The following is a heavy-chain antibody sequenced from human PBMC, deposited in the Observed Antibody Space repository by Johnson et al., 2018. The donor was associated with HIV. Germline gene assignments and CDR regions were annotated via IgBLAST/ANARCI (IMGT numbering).Heavy chain of an antibody. CDR1: TFTFDDYA. CDR3: AKDQGGSVAGAYALDI. V-gene: IGHV3-7*01. J-gene: IGHJ3*02. Sequence: MQLVESGGGVVRPGESLRLSCAASTFTFDDYAMHWVRQAPGKGLEWVANIKQDGSEKYYVDSVKGRFTISRDNAKNSLYLQMNSLRAEDTAGYYCAKDQGGSVAGAYALDIWGQGTMVTVSS. CDR2: IKQDGSEK. D-gene: IGHD4-23*01.